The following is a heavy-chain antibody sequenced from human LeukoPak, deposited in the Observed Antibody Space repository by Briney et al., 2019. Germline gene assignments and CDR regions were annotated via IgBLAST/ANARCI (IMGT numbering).Heavy chain of an antibody. D-gene: IGHD6-13*01. V-gene: IGHV4-34*01. J-gene: IGHJ4*02. CDR2: INHSGST. CDR3: ARGGIAAADY. CDR1: GGSFSGYY. Sequence: PSETLSLTCAVYGGSFSGYYWSWIRQPPGKGLEWIGEINHSGSTNYNPSLKSRVTISVDTSKNQSSLKLSSVTAADTAVYYCARGGIAAADYWGQGTLVTVSS.